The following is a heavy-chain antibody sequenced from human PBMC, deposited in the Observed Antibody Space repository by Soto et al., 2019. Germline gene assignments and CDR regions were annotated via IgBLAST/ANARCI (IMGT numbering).Heavy chain of an antibody. CDR3: ARLMITFGGVIVEETDY. V-gene: IGHV4-39*01. J-gene: IGHJ4*02. D-gene: IGHD3-16*02. Sequence: QLQLQESGPGLVKPSETLSLTCTVSGGSISSSSYYWGWIRQPPGKGLEWIGSIYYSGSTYYNPSLKSRVTISVDTSKNQFSLQLSSVTAADTAVYYCARLMITFGGVIVEETDYWGQGTLVTVSS. CDR2: IYYSGST. CDR1: GGSISSSSYY.